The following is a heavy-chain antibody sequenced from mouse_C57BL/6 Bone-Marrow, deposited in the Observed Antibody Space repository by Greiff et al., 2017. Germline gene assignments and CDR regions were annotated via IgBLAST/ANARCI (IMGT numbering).Heavy chain of an antibody. V-gene: IGHV1-4*01. CDR3: ARGGWFLPWFAY. CDR1: GYTFTSYT. D-gene: IGHD2-2*01. CDR2: INPSSGYT. Sequence: QVQLQQSGAELARPGASVQMSCKASGYTFTSYTMHWVKQRPGQGLEWIGYINPSSGYTKYNQKFKDKATLTADKSSSTAYMQLSCLTSEDSAVYYCARGGWFLPWFAYWGQGTLVTVSA. J-gene: IGHJ3*01.